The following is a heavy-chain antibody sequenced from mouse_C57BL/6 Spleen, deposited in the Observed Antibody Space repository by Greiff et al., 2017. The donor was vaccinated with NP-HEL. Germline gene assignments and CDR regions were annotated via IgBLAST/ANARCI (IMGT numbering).Heavy chain of an antibody. J-gene: IGHJ4*01. V-gene: IGHV5-9-1*02. D-gene: IGHD1-1*01. CDR2: ISSGGDYI. Sequence: VQLKESGEGLVKPGGSLKLSCAASGFTFSSYAMSWVRQTPEKRLEWVAYISSGGDYIYYADTVKGRFTIPRDNARNTLYLQMSSLKSEDTAMYYCTREAYYYGSRYAMDYWGQGTSVTVSS. CDR3: TREAYYYGSRYAMDY. CDR1: GFTFSSYA.